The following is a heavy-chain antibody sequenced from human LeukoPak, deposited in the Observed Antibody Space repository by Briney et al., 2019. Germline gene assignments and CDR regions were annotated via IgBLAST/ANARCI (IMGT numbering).Heavy chain of an antibody. J-gene: IGHJ4*02. CDR2: ISGSGGST. V-gene: IGHV3-23*01. Sequence: PGGXLXXXXXAXGFTFSSYAMXWVRQAPGKGLXXXXAISGSGGSTYYADSVKGRFTISRDNSRDTLYLQMNSLRAEDTAVYYCAKGYYDYVWGSYYFDYWGQGTLVTVSS. CDR1: GFTFSSYA. D-gene: IGHD3-16*01. CDR3: AKGYYDYVWGSYYFDY.